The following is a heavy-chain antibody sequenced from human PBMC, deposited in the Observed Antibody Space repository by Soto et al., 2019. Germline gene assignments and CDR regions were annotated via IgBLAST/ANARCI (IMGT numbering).Heavy chain of an antibody. D-gene: IGHD4-17*01. CDR1: GGSISSYY. J-gene: IGHJ5*02. V-gene: IGHV4-59*01. CDR3: ARGQGGYGDYPGQHTYNWFDP. Sequence: SETLSLTCTVSGGSISSYYWSWIRQPPGKGLEWIGYIYYSGSTNYNPSLKSRVTISVDTSKNQFSLKLSSVTAADTAVYYCARGQGGYGDYPGQHTYNWFDPWGQGTLVTVSS. CDR2: IYYSGST.